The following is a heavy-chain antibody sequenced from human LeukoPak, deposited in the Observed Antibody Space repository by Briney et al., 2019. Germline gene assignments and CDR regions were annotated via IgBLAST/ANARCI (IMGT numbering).Heavy chain of an antibody. CDR2: INPNSGGT. Sequence: ASVKLSCKAPGYTFTGYYMHWVRQAPGQGLEWMGWINPNSGGTNYAQKFQGRVTMTRDTSISTAYLELSRLRSDDTAVYYCAREYGSGSLFDYWGQGTLVTVSS. V-gene: IGHV1-2*02. J-gene: IGHJ4*02. CDR3: AREYGSGSLFDY. CDR1: GYTFTGYY. D-gene: IGHD3-10*01.